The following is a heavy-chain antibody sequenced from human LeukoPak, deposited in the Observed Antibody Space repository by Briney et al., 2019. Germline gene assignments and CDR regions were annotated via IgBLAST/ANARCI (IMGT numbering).Heavy chain of an antibody. CDR1: GFSFSTYS. J-gene: IGHJ4*02. V-gene: IGHV3-23*01. D-gene: IGHD3-22*01. Sequence: GGSLRLSCAGSGFSFSTYSMNWVRQAPGKGLEWVSGITGSGANTYYADSVKGRFTISRDNSKNALYLRMNSLRGEDTAVYYCYYYDSSGFYPQTKIDYWGQGTLVTVSS. CDR2: ITGSGANT. CDR3: YYYDSSGFYPQTKIDY.